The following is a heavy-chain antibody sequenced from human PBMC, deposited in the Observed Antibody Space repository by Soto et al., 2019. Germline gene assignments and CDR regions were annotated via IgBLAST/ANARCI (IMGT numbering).Heavy chain of an antibody. Sequence: PGGSLRLSCSASGFSFGDYAITWVRQAPGKGLEWVGFIRRRAYGESTEYAASVKDRFTISRDDSKRIAYLQMHSLRIEDTAVYYCVRNRRDLWTGYSFFDQWGQGTQVTV. CDR2: IRRRAYGEST. J-gene: IGHJ4*02. CDR1: GFSFGDYA. V-gene: IGHV3-49*04. CDR3: VRNRRDLWTGYSFFDQ. D-gene: IGHD3-3*01.